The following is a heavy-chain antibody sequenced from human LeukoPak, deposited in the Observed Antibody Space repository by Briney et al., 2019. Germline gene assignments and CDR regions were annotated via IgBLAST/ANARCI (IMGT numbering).Heavy chain of an antibody. J-gene: IGHJ5*02. V-gene: IGHV4-39*01. CDR1: GGSFSGYY. CDR3: AASVWFGELIDSP. CDR2: IYYSGST. D-gene: IGHD3-10*01. Sequence: PSETLSLTCAVYGGSFSGYYWGWIRQPPGKGLECIGSIYYSGSTYYNPSLKSRVTISVDTSKNQFSLKLSSVTAADTAVYYCAASVWFGELIDSPWGQGTLVTVSS.